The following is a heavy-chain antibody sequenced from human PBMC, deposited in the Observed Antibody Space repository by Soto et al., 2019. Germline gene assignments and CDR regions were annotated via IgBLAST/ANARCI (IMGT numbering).Heavy chain of an antibody. J-gene: IGHJ5*02. V-gene: IGHV4-59*01. CDR1: GVSISSYY. Sequence: QVQLQESGPGLVKPSETLSLTCTVSGVSISSYYWSWIRQPPGKGLEWIGYIYYSGSTNYNPSLKSRVTLAVDKSKTNFSMNLSSVTAADTAVYYCARVERSGYRYGLGGWFDPCGQGTLVTVSS. CDR2: IYYSGST. CDR3: ARVERSGYRYGLGGWFDP. D-gene: IGHD5-18*01.